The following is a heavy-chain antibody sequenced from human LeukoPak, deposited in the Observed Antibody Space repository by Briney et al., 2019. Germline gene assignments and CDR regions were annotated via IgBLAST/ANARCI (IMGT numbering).Heavy chain of an antibody. J-gene: IGHJ6*02. CDR2: INPDTGGT. CDR1: GYTFTGYY. V-gene: IGHV1-2*02. CDR3: AREGVVKGTDV. Sequence: GASVKVSCKASGYTFTGYYMHWVRQAPGQGLEWMGWINPDTGGTNYAQKFQGRVTMTRDTSISTAYMELSGLRSDDTAVYYCAREGVVKGTDVWGQGTTVIVSS.